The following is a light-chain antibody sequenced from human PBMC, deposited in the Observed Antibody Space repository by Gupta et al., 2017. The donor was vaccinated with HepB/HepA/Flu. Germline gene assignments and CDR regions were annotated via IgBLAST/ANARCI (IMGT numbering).Light chain of an antibody. CDR3: QQSHSPPYT. J-gene: IGKJ2*01. CDR2: FAS. CDR1: QSVGTF. V-gene: IGKV1-39*01. Sequence: DFQMTQSPPSLSASVGDRITITCRASQSVGTFLNWYRQKPGNAPQLLISFASTLESGVPSRFSGSGSGTHFTLTINSVQLEDFATYYCQQSHSPPYTFGRGTKVDIK.